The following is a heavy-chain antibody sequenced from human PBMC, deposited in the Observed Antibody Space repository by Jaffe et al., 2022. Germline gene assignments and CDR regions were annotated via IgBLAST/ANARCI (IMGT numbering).Heavy chain of an antibody. CDR3: ARDYGGYCSGGSCYSSEYPAGPCDY. V-gene: IGHV1-18*01. D-gene: IGHD2-15*01. CDR1: GYTFTSYG. J-gene: IGHJ4*02. CDR2: ISAYNGNT. Sequence: QVQLVQSGAEVKKPGASVKVSCKASGYTFTSYGISWVRQAPGQGLEWMGWISAYNGNTNYAQKLQGRVTMTTDTSTSTAYMELRSLRSDDTAVYYCARDYGGYCSGGSCYSSEYPAGPCDYWGQGTLVTVSS.